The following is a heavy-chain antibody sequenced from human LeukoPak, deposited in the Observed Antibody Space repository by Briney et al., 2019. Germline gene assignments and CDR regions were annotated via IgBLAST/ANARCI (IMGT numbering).Heavy chain of an antibody. CDR1: GYTFTSYG. CDR3: ARDLGGILTGYCRSVIDY. CDR2: ISAYNGNT. Sequence: ASVKVSCTASGYTFTSYGISWVRQAPGQGLEWMGWISAYNGNTNYAQKLQGRVTMTTDTSTSTAYMELRSLRSDDTAVYYCARDLGGILTGYCRSVIDYWGQGTLVTVSS. J-gene: IGHJ4*02. V-gene: IGHV1-18*01. D-gene: IGHD3-9*01.